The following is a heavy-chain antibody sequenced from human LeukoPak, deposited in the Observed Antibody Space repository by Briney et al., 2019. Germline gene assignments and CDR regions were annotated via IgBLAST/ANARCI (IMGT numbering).Heavy chain of an antibody. CDR1: GGSISSYY. V-gene: IGHV4-59*01. Sequence: SETLSLTCTVSGGSISSYYWSWIRQPPGKGLEWIGYIYYSGSTNYNPSLKSRVTISVDTSKNQFSLKLSSVTAADTAVYYCAREMATTLGGFDPWGQGTLVTVSS. D-gene: IGHD5-24*01. J-gene: IGHJ5*02. CDR2: IYYSGST. CDR3: AREMATTLGGFDP.